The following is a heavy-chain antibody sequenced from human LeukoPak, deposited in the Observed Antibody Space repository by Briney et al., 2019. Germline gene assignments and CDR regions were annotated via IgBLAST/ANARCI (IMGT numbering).Heavy chain of an antibody. CDR1: GFTFSSFS. J-gene: IGHJ4*02. D-gene: IGHD3-10*01. CDR2: IGRSTSYI. V-gene: IGHV3-21*01. CDR3: ARDVAGSGSH. Sequence: GGSLRLSCAASGFTFSSFSMNWVRQAPGKGLEWVSSIGRSTSYISYADSVKGRFTIYRDNAKNTLYLQMNSLRVEDTAVYYCARDVAGSGSHWGQGTLVTVSS.